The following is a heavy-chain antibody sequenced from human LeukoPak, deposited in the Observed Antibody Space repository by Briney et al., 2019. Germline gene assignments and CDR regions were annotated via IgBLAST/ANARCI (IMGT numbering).Heavy chain of an antibody. V-gene: IGHV1-46*01. CDR2: INPSGGST. CDR1: GYTFTSYY. D-gene: IGHD3-22*01. J-gene: IGHJ4*02. Sequence: ASVKVSCKASGYTFTSYYMHWVRQAPGQGLEWMGIINPSGGSTSCAQKFQGRVTMTRDMSTSTVYMELSSLRSEDTAVYYCARDPIHYYDSSGRDYFDYWGQGTLVTVSS. CDR3: ARDPIHYYDSSGRDYFDY.